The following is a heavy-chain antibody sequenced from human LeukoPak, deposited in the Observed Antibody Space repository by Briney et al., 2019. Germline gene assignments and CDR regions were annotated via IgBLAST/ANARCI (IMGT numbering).Heavy chain of an antibody. V-gene: IGHV3-48*01. D-gene: IGHD3-3*01. J-gene: IGHJ4*02. CDR3: ARGNYDFWRGLSSL. Sequence: GGSLRLSCAASGFTFSSCSMNWVRQAPGKGLEWVSYISSSSSTIYYADSVKGRFTISRDNAKNSLYLQMNSLRAEDTAVYYCARGNYDFWRGLSSLWGQGTLVTVSS. CDR1: GFTFSSCS. CDR2: ISSSSSTI.